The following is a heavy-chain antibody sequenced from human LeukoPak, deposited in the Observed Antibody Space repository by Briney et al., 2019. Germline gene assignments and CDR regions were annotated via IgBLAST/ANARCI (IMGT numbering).Heavy chain of an antibody. CDR1: GFTFSSYG. D-gene: IGHD1-26*01. Sequence: GGSLRLSCAASGFTFSSYGMHWVRQAPGKGLEWVAVISYDGSNKYYADSVKGRFTISRDNSKNTLYLQMNSLRAEDTAVYYCAKDSSSGSYYTGYFDYWGQGTLVTVSS. V-gene: IGHV3-30*18. CDR2: ISYDGSNK. CDR3: AKDSSSGSYYTGYFDY. J-gene: IGHJ4*02.